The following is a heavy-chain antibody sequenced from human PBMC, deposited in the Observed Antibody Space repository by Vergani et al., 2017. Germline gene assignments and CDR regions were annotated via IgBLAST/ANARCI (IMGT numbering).Heavy chain of an antibody. D-gene: IGHD3-9*01. CDR1: GYTFSNYY. Sequence: QVQVVQSGAEVKKSGASVKVSCKTSGYTFSNYYMHWVRQAPGQGLEWMGIINPSGGHTNYAQKFQGRVTMTRDTPTSTVYMELSSPRSEDTAISYSARGDYGIVTGYRYWGQGTLVTVS. V-gene: IGHV1-46*03. CDR2: INPSGGHT. J-gene: IGHJ4*02. CDR3: ARGDYGIVTGYRY.